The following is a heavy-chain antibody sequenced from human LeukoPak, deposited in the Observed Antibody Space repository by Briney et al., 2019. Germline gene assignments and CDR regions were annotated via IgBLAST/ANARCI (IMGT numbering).Heavy chain of an antibody. CDR1: GFSLSTSGVG. V-gene: IGHV2-5*01. D-gene: IGHD3-22*01. J-gene: IGHJ4*02. Sequence: SGPTLVNPTQTLTLTCTFSGFSLSTSGVGVAWIRQPPGEALEWLALIYWNDDKRYSPSLKSRLTITKDTSKNQVVLTMTNMDPVDTATYYCAHRSYYDSSGYGLFDYWGQGTLVTVSS. CDR2: IYWNDDK. CDR3: AHRSYYDSSGYGLFDY.